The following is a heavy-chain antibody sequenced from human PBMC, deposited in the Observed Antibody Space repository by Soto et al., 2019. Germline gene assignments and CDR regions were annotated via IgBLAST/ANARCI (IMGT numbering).Heavy chain of an antibody. J-gene: IGHJ3*02. CDR3: ARSGVRYDAFDI. Sequence: GGSLRLSCAASGFTFSSYSMNWVRQAPGKGLEWVSSISSSSSYIYYADSVKGRFTISRDNAKNSLYLQMNSLRAEDTAVYYCARSGVRYDAFDIWGQGTMVTVSS. CDR1: GFTFSSYS. V-gene: IGHV3-21*01. D-gene: IGHD3-10*01. CDR2: ISSSSSYI.